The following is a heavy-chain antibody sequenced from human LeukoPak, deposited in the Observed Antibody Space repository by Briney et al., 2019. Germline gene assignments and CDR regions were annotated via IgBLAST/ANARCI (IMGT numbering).Heavy chain of an antibody. V-gene: IGHV4-59*12. CDR2: IYYSGST. D-gene: IGHD2-2*01. CDR3: ARGPAMSRYYYYMDV. CDR1: GGSISSYY. Sequence: PSETLSLTCTVSGGSISSYYWSWIRQPPGKGLEWIGYIYYSGSTNYNPSLKSRVTISVDTSKNQFSLKLSSVTAADTAVYYCARGPAMSRYYYYMDVWGKGTTVTISS. J-gene: IGHJ6*03.